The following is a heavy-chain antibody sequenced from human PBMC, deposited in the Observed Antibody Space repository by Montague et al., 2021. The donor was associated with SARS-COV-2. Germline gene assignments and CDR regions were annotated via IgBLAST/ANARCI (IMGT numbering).Heavy chain of an antibody. J-gene: IGHJ4*02. D-gene: IGHD3-22*01. Sequence: TCAVYGGSFSDYFWTWIRQPPGKGLEWIGEINHRGTSNYNPSLKSRVSISVDTSKNQFSLYLGSVTAADTAVYYCARGRQHFNMIVVVMTGGEYYLDYWGQGTLVTVSS. CDR2: INHRGTS. CDR1: GGSFSDYF. V-gene: IGHV4-34*01. CDR3: ARGRQHFNMIVVVMTGGEYYLDY.